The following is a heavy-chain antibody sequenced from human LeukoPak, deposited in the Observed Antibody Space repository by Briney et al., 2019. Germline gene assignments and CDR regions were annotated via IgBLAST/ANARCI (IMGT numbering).Heavy chain of an antibody. D-gene: IGHD1-26*01. CDR2: ISGSGGST. Sequence: GGSLRLSCAASGFTFSSYAMSWVRQAPGKGLEWVSAISGSGGSTYYADSVKGRFTISRDNSKNTLYLQMNSLRAEDTAVYYCAELGSHGPYFDYWGQGTLVTVSS. CDR1: GFTFSSYA. J-gene: IGHJ4*02. CDR3: AELGSHGPYFDY. V-gene: IGHV3-23*01.